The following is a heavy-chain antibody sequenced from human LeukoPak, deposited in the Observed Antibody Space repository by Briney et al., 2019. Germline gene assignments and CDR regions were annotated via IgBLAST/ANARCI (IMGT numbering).Heavy chain of an antibody. J-gene: IGHJ4*02. D-gene: IGHD3-3*01. CDR1: GGSVSSGSYY. V-gene: IGHV4-61*01. CDR3: VRLVPGSGGDY. Sequence: SETLSLTCTVSGGSVSSGSYYWSWIRQPPGKGLEWIGYIYYSGSTNYNPSLKSRVTISVDTSKNQFSLKLSSVTAADTAVYYCVRLVPGSGGDYWGQGTLVTVSS. CDR2: IYYSGST.